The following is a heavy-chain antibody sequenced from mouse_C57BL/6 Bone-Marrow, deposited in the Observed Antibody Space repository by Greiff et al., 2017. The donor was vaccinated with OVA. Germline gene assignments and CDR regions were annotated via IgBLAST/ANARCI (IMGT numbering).Heavy chain of an antibody. CDR1: GYTFTSYW. V-gene: IGHV1-59*01. CDR3: ARWDFDWAWFAY. D-gene: IGHD4-1*01. CDR2: IDPSDSYT. J-gene: IGHJ3*01. Sequence: QVQLKQPGAELVRPGTSVKLSCKASGYTFTSYWMHWVKQRPGQGLEWIGVIDPSDSYTNYNQKFKGKATLTVDTSSSTAYMQRSSLTAEDSAVYYCARWDFDWAWFAYGGEGTLVTVSA.